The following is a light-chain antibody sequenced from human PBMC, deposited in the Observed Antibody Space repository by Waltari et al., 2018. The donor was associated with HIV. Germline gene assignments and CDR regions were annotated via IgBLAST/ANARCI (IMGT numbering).Light chain of an antibody. V-gene: IGLV2-18*02. CDR3: SSYTTTTARV. Sequence: QSALTQPLAVSGSPGQSVTISCTGTNSDIGTYDRVCWYQQTPGTAPKLIIYDVNSRPSGVPDRFSGSKSGNTASLTISGLQAEDEGDYYCSSYTTTTARVFGTGTKVTVL. CDR1: NSDIGTYDR. CDR2: DVN. J-gene: IGLJ1*01.